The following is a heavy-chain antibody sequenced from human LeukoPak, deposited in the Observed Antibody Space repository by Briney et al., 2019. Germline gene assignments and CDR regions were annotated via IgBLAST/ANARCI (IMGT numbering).Heavy chain of an antibody. CDR1: GFTFSSYE. CDR2: ISSSGSTR. Sequence: GGSLRLSCAGSGFTFSSYEMNWVRQAPGKGLEWVSYISSSGSTRYYADSVKGRFTISRDNAKNSLYLQMNSLRAEDTAVYYCARDPEGYCTNGVCWYYYYMDVWGKGTTVTVSS. D-gene: IGHD2-8*01. V-gene: IGHV3-48*03. CDR3: ARDPEGYCTNGVCWYYYYMDV. J-gene: IGHJ6*03.